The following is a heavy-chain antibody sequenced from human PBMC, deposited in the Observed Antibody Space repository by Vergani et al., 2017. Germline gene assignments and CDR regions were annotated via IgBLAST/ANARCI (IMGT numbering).Heavy chain of an antibody. CDR3: ARGIAARPYDY. CDR1: GGSFSGYY. V-gene: IGHV4-34*01. Sequence: QVQLQRWGAGLLKPSETLSLTCAVYGGSFSGYYWSWIRQPPGKGLEWIGEINHSGSTNYNPSLKSRVTISVDTSKNQFSLKLSSVTAADTAVYYCARGIAARPYDYWGQGTLVTVSS. CDR2: INHSGST. J-gene: IGHJ4*02. D-gene: IGHD6-6*01.